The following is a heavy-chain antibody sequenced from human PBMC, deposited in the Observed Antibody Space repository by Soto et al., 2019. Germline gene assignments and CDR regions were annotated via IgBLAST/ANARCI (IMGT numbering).Heavy chain of an antibody. V-gene: IGHV3-48*02. D-gene: IGHD3-3*01. CDR2: ISSSSSTI. J-gene: IGHJ5*02. CDR3: ARVARFYNSRWFDP. Sequence: GVLRLSFASSGFTFSSYSMNWVRQAPGKGLEWVSYISSSSSTIYYADSVKGRFTISRDNAKNSLYLQMNSLRDEDTAVYYCARVARFYNSRWFDPWGQGTLVTVSS. CDR1: GFTFSSYS.